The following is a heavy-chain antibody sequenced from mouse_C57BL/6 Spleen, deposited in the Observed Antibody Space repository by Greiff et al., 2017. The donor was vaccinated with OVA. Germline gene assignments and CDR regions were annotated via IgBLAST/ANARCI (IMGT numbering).Heavy chain of an antibody. D-gene: IGHD1-1*01. CDR2: IYPGDGDT. Sequence: QVQLKESGPELVKPGASVKISCKASGYAFSSSWMNWVKQRPGKGLEWIGRIYPGDGDTNYNGKFKGKATLTADKSSSTAYMQLSSLTSEDSAVYFCAKVYGSRYFDVWGTGTTVTVSS. J-gene: IGHJ1*03. CDR3: AKVYGSRYFDV. V-gene: IGHV1-82*01. CDR1: GYAFSSSW.